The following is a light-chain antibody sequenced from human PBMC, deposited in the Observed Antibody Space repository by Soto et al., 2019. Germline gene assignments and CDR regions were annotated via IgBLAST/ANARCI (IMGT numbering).Light chain of an antibody. CDR3: QSYDSSLSGSRV. J-gene: IGLJ1*01. Sequence: QSVLTQPPSVSGAPGQRVTISCTGSSSNIGAGYDVHWYQQLPGTAPKLLIYHNSNRPSGVPDRFSGSKSGTSASLAITGLQAGDEADYYCQSYDSSLSGSRVFGTGTKLTVL. V-gene: IGLV1-40*01. CDR2: HNS. CDR1: SSNIGAGYD.